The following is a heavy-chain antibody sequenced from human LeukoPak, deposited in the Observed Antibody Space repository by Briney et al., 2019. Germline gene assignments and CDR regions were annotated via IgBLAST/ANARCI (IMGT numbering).Heavy chain of an antibody. CDR3: ASGGWVGATVFAS. CDR2: IYPADSET. CDR1: GYIFTSYW. Sequence: AESLKFSCKPSGYIFTSYWIGWVRQMPGKGLEWMGIIYPADSETRYSPSFQGQVTISVDKSISTAYLQWSSLKASDTGIYYCASGGWVGATVFASWGQGTRVTVPS. V-gene: IGHV5-51*01. D-gene: IGHD1-26*01. J-gene: IGHJ4*02.